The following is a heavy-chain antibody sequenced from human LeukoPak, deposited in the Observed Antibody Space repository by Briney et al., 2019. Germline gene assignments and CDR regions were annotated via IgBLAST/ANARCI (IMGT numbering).Heavy chain of an antibody. V-gene: IGHV4-39*01. J-gene: IGHJ6*02. CDR2: ISDSGST. CDR3: ARQDIWFGELVV. D-gene: IGHD3-10*01. CDR1: GGSISRSSYY. Sequence: PSETLSLTCIVSGGSISRSSYYWGWLRQPPGKGLEWIGSISDSGSTYYSPSLKSRVTISVDTSKNQFSLKLRFVTAADTAVYYCARQDIWFGELVVWGQGTTVIVS.